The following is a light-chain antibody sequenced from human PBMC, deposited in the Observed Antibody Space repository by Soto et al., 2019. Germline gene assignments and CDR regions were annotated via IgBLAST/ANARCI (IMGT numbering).Light chain of an antibody. CDR3: QQYDNLPPYT. Sequence: DLQMTQSPSSLSASVGDRVTITCQASQDISNYLNWYQQKPGKAPKLLIYDASNMETGVPSRFSGSGSATDLTFTISSLQPEDIATYYCQQYDNLPPYTFGQGTKLEIK. CDR1: QDISNY. J-gene: IGKJ2*01. CDR2: DAS. V-gene: IGKV1-33*01.